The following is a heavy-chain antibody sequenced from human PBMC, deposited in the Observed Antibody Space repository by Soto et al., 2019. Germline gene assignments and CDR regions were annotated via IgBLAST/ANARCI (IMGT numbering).Heavy chain of an antibody. CDR2: INGDYGNT. Sequence: QAQLVQSGAEVKKPGASVKVSCKASGYTFYSHSISWVRQAPGQGLEWMGRINGDYGNTQYAQKFRGKVTMTTCTSKTTVYMDLTNLRSDDTAVYYCARCIQGDYYYGMDVWGQGTTVTVSS. D-gene: IGHD5-18*01. J-gene: IGHJ6*02. V-gene: IGHV1-18*01. CDR1: GYTFYSHS. CDR3: ARCIQGDYYYGMDV.